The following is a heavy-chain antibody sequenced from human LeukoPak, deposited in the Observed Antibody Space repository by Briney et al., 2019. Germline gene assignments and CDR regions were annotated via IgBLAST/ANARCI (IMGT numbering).Heavy chain of an antibody. D-gene: IGHD2-15*01. J-gene: IGHJ4*02. CDR3: ARDSPPSPYSRLDY. V-gene: IGHV1-2*02. Sequence: VALVKVSCKASGYTFTGYYMHWVRQAPGQGLEWMGWINPNSGGTNYAQKFQGRVTMTRDTSISTAYMELRSLRSDDTAVYYCARDSPPSPYSRLDYWGQGTLVTVSS. CDR1: GYTFTGYY. CDR2: INPNSGGT.